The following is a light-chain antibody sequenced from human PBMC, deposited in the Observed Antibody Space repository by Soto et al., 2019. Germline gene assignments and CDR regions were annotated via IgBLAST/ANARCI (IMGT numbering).Light chain of an antibody. CDR1: QSVITS. J-gene: IGKJ1*01. CDR3: QQYNTYSRT. Sequence: DIQMTQSPSTLSASVGDRVTITCRASQSVITSLAWYQHKPGKAPKLLIYRASTLESGVPSRFSGGGSGTEFTLTISSLQPDDFATYYCQQYNTYSRTFGQGTKVEI. CDR2: RAS. V-gene: IGKV1-5*03.